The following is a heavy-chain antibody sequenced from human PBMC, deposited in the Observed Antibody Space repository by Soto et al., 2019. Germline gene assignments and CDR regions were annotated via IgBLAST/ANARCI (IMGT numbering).Heavy chain of an antibody. Sequence: GGSLRLSCAAFGFSCTSYYLSCVRQAQGKGLEWVANVNEDGSEGYYVDSVKGRLTVSRESAKNSLDLQINSLRAEDTAMYYWTKGGGAGSDYWGQGTVVTVSS. V-gene: IGHV3-7*01. J-gene: IGHJ4*02. CDR3: TKGGGAGSDY. CDR2: VNEDGSEG. CDR1: GFSCTSYY. D-gene: IGHD1-26*01.